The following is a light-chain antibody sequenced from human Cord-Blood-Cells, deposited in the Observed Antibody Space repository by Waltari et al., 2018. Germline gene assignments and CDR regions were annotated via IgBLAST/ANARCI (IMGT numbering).Light chain of an antibody. CDR3: QQYGSSLPLT. V-gene: IGKV3-20*01. CDR1: QSVSSSY. Sequence: EIVLTQSPGTLSLSPGERATLSCRASQSVSSSYLAWYQQKPGQAPRVLIYGASSRATGIPDRFSGSGSGTDFTLTISRLEPEDFAVYYCQQYGSSLPLTFGQGTRLEIK. J-gene: IGKJ5*01. CDR2: GAS.